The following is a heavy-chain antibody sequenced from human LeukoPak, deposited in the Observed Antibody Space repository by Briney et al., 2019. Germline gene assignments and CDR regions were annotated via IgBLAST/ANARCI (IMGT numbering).Heavy chain of an antibody. CDR1: GFTFSSYG. J-gene: IGHJ4*02. CDR3: ARDPPGYSSSSPDY. V-gene: IGHV3-33*01. Sequence: PGGSLRLSCAASGFTFSSYGMHWVRQAPGKGLEWVAVIWYDGNNKYYADSVKGRFTISRDNSKNTLYLQMNSLRAEDTAVYYCARDPPGYSSSSPDYWGQGTLVTVSP. CDR2: IWYDGNNK. D-gene: IGHD6-13*01.